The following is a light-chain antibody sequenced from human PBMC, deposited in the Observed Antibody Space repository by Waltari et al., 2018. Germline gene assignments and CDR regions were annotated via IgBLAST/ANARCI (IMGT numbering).Light chain of an antibody. CDR1: QIISSL. CDR3: HQYYATPWT. J-gene: IGKJ1*01. CDR2: KAS. V-gene: IGKV1-5*03. Sequence: DIQMTQSPSTLSASVGDRVPITCRASQIISSLLAWYQQKPGKAPKLLIYKASSLESGVPSRFSGSGSGAEFTLTISSLQAEDVAVYYCHQYYATPWTFGQGTKLEIK.